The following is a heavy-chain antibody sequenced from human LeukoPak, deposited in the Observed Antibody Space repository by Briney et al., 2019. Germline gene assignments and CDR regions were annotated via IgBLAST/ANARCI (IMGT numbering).Heavy chain of an antibody. CDR2: VSSSGDTP. V-gene: IGHV3-23*01. Sequence: PGGSLRLSCAASGFTFRHYDMNWVRQAPGKGLEWVSGVSSSGDTPYYADSVKGRFTISRDNSKNTLDLQMNSLRAEDTAVYYCAKSSGTGLDYWGQGTLVTVSS. CDR3: AKSSGTGLDY. D-gene: IGHD1-26*01. CDR1: GFTFRHYD. J-gene: IGHJ4*02.